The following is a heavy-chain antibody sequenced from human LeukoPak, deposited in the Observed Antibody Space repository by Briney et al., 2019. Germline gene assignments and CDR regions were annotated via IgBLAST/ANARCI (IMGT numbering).Heavy chain of an antibody. J-gene: IGHJ4*02. Sequence: GGSLRLSFAASGFILSDYNMNWVRQAPGKGLEWVSFITISGTYITYADSMKGRFTISRDNAKNSLYLQMNSLRAEDTAVYYCARDLSATARAYDYWGQGTLVTVSS. CDR1: GFILSDYN. D-gene: IGHD1-26*01. CDR3: ARDLSATARAYDY. CDR2: ITISGTYI. V-gene: IGHV3-21*01.